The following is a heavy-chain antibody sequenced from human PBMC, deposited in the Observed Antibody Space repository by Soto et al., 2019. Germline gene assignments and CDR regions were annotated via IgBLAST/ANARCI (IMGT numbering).Heavy chain of an antibody. D-gene: IGHD3-10*01. V-gene: IGHV4-39*01. J-gene: IGHJ4*02. CDR2: IYYNCNT. Sequence: SDTLNLTFTFSGSSIISSSYNWGWTRQPPGTRLDWIGSIYYNCNTYYNPSLKSQLTQSVDTTKNKFYIKHRVETAADTAVYYCARQYYFGSGSYYNRPFDFWGQG. CDR3: ARQYYFGSGSYYNRPFDF. CDR1: GSSIISSSYN.